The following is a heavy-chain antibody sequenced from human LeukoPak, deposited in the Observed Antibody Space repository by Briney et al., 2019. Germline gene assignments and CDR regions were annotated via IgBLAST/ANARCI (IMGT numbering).Heavy chain of an antibody. CDR2: IYPGDSDT. CDR3: ARRGSTGYNSDY. CDR1: GYSFTSYW. J-gene: IGHJ4*02. D-gene: IGHD5-18*01. Sequence: SXKISCKGSGYSFTSYWIGWVRQLPGKGLEWMGIIYPGDSDTRYSPSFQGQVTISADKSSTTAYLQWSSLKASDTAMYYCARRGSTGYNSDYWGQGTLVTVSS. V-gene: IGHV5-51*01.